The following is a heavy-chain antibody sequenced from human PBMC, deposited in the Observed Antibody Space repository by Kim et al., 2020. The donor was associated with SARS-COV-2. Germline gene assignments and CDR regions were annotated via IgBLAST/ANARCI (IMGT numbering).Heavy chain of an antibody. CDR2: IIPILGIA. CDR3: ASLCIAAAGKITQYYYYYGMDV. V-gene: IGHV1-69*04. CDR1: GGTFSSYA. D-gene: IGHD6-13*01. J-gene: IGHJ6*02. Sequence: SVKVSCKASGGTFSSYAISWVRQAPGQGLEWMGRIIPILGIANYAQKFQGRVTITADKSTSTAYMELSSLRSEDTAVYYCASLCIAAAGKITQYYYYYGMDVWGQGTTVTVSS.